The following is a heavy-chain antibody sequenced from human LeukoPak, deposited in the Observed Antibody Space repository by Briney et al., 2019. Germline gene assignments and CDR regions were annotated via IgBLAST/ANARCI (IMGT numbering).Heavy chain of an antibody. CDR3: ARGIQGLVVAGDVGAFDI. CDR1: GYTFTSYY. Sequence: GASVKVSCKASGYTFTSYYMHWVRQAPGQGLEWMGIINPSGGSTSYAQKFQGRVTMTRDMSTSTVYMELSSLRSEDTAVYYCARGIQGLVVAGDVGAFDIWGQGTMVTVSS. CDR2: INPSGGST. V-gene: IGHV1-46*01. D-gene: IGHD2-15*01. J-gene: IGHJ3*02.